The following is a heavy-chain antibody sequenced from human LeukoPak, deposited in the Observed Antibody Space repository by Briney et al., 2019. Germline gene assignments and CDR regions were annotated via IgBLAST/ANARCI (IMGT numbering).Heavy chain of an antibody. CDR2: IYYSGGT. J-gene: IGHJ5*02. V-gene: IGHV4-59*01. CDR3: ARGQLGSGMDDP. D-gene: IGHD3-10*01. CDR1: GGSISGYY. Sequence: PSETLSLTCTVSGGSISGYYWSWIRQPPGKGLEWIGYIYYSGGTNYNPSLKSRVTISVDTSKNQFSLKLTSVTAADTAVYYCARGQLGSGMDDPWGQGTLVTVSS.